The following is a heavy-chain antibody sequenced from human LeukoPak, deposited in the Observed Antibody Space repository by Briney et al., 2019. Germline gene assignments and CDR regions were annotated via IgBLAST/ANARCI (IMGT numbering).Heavy chain of an antibody. CDR2: FDPEDGET. CDR3: ATVPLSSGTTNWFDP. CDR1: GYTLTELS. D-gene: IGHD6-19*01. V-gene: IGHV1-24*01. J-gene: IGHJ5*02. Sequence: ASVKVSCKVSGYTLTELSMHWVRQAPGKGLEWMGGFDPEDGETIYAQKFQGRVTKTEDTSTDTAYMELSSLRSEDTAVYYRATVPLSSGTTNWFDPWGQGTLVTVSS.